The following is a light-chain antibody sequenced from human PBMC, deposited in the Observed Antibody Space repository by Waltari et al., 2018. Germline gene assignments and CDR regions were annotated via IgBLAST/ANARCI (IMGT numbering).Light chain of an antibody. V-gene: IGKV3-20*01. CDR2: GAS. J-gene: IGKJ2*01. CDR3: QQYGSSPPYT. CDR1: QSVSSAY. Sequence: EIVLTQSPGTLSLSPGERATLSCRASQSVSSAYLAWYQQKPGQAPRLRIYGASSRATGFPDRFRGSGSGTDFTLTISRLEPEDFAVYYCQQYGSSPPYTFGQGTKLEIK.